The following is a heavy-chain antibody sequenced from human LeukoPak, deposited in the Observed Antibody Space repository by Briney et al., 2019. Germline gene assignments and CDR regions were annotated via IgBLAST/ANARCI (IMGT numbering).Heavy chain of an antibody. CDR2: IYYSGST. J-gene: IGHJ3*02. V-gene: IGHV4-59*01. D-gene: IGHD6-13*01. CDR3: AREWQQLEVFDI. Sequence: PSETLSLTCTVSGGSISSYYWSWIRHPPGKGLEWIGYIYYSGSTNYNPSLKSRVTISVDTSKNQFSLKLSSVTAADTAVYYCAREWQQLEVFDIWGQGTMVTVSS. CDR1: GGSISSYY.